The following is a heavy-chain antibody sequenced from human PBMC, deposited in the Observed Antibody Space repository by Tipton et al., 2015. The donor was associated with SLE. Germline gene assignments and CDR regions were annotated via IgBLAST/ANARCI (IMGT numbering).Heavy chain of an antibody. CDR1: GFTFSSYA. D-gene: IGHD2-2*01. V-gene: IGHV3-30*14. CDR2: ISYDGSNK. Sequence: SLRLSCAASGFTFSSYAMHWVRQAPGKGLEWVAVISYDGSNKYYADSVKGRFTISRDNSKNTLFLQMNSLRAEDTAVYYCARERSYCSSTSCSYFDYWGQGTLVTVSS. CDR3: ARERSYCSSTSCSYFDY. J-gene: IGHJ4*02.